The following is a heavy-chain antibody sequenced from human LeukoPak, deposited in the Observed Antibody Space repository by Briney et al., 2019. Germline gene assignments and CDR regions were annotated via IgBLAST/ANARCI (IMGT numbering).Heavy chain of an antibody. CDR3: ARDPPFGYRTPHFDY. J-gene: IGHJ4*02. CDR1: GYTFTSCA. D-gene: IGHD5-18*01. Sequence: ASVKVSCKASGYTFTSCAMHWVRQAPGQRLEWMGWINAGNGNTKYSQKFQGRVTITRDTSASTAYMELSSLRSEDTAVYYCARDPPFGYRTPHFDYWGQGTLVTVSS. CDR2: INAGNGNT. V-gene: IGHV1-3*01.